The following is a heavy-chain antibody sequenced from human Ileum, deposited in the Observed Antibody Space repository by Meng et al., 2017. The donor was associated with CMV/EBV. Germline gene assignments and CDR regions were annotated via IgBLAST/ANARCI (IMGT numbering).Heavy chain of an antibody. CDR3: ARDRVRYSDDYYYYGMDV. D-gene: IGHD3-9*01. CDR2: IYYSGST. J-gene: IGHJ6*02. CDR1: GGSISSYY. Sequence: SETLSLTCTVSGGSISSYYWSWIRQPPGKGLEWIGYIYYSGSTNYNPSLKSRVIISVDTSKNQFSLSLSSVTAADTAVYYCARDRVRYSDDYYYYGMDVWGQGTTVTVSS. V-gene: IGHV4-59*12.